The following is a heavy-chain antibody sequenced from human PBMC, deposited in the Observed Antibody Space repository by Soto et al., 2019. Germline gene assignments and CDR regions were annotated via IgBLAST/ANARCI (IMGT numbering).Heavy chain of an antibody. CDR3: ARSQGSSTSLEIYYYYYYGMDV. CDR1: GGTFSSYA. V-gene: IGHV1-69*13. CDR2: IIPISDTT. Sequence: SVKVSCKASGGTFSSYAISWVRQAPGQGLEWMGGIIPISDTTNYAQKFQGRVTITADESTSTAYMELSSLRSENTAVYYCARSQGSSTSLEIYYYYYYGMDVWGQGTTVNVSS. J-gene: IGHJ6*02. D-gene: IGHD2-2*01.